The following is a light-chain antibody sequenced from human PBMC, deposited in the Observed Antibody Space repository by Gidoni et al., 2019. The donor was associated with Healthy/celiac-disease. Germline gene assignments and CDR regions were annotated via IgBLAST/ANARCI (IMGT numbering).Light chain of an antibody. CDR1: QSVSSSY. CDR2: GAS. CDR3: QQYGRSQVT. J-gene: IGKJ5*01. Sequence: LLLTQSPGTLSLSPGERATLSCRASQSVSSSYLAWYQQKPGQAPRLLIYGASSRATGIPDRFSGSGSGTDFTLTISRLEPEDVAVYYCQQYGRSQVTFGQGTRLEIK. V-gene: IGKV3-20*01.